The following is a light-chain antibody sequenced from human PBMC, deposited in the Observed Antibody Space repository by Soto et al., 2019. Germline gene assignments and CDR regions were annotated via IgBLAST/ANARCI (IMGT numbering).Light chain of an antibody. CDR2: GAS. J-gene: IGKJ5*01. Sequence: IVMTQSPATLSVSPGERATLSCRASQSVSSNLAWYQQKPGQAPRLLIDGASSRATGVPDRFSGTGSGTDFTLTISRLEPEDFAVFYCQQYGNSLITFGQGTRLEIK. CDR1: QSVSSN. V-gene: IGKV3-20*01. CDR3: QQYGNSLIT.